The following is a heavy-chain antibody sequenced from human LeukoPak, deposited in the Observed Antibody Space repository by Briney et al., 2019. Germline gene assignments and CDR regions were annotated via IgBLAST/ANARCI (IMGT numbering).Heavy chain of an antibody. V-gene: IGHV3-30*02. J-gene: IGHJ6*03. CDR2: IRYDGSNK. D-gene: IGHD2-2*01. CDR1: GFTFSSYG. CDR3: AKDQRCSSTSCYLLYYYYYYMDV. Sequence: PGGSLRLSCAASGFTFSSYGMHWVRQAPGKGLEWVAFIRYDGSNKYYADSVKGRFTISRDNSKNTLYLQMNSLRAEDTAVYYCAKDQRCSSTSCYLLYYYYYYMDVWGKGTTVTVSS.